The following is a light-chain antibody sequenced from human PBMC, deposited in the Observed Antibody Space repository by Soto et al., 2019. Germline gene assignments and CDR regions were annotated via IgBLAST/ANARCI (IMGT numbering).Light chain of an antibody. Sequence: QSVLTQPASVSGSPGQSITISCTGTSTDVGNYNFVSWYQQHPGKAPKVMIYDVSDRPSGVSNRFSGSKSGKTASLTISGLQAEDEADYYCSSYTTSNTVVFGGGTKLTVL. J-gene: IGLJ2*01. CDR1: STDVGNYNF. V-gene: IGLV2-14*01. CDR2: DVS. CDR3: SSYTTSNTVV.